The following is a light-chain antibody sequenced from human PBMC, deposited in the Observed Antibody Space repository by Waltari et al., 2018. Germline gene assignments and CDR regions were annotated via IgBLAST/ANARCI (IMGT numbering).Light chain of an antibody. V-gene: IGLV3-21*04. Sequence: SYVPTPAPSVSVAPGEKARHTCGGNQIADYKVHWYQQKPGQAPVFVIFYDSDRPSGIPERFSGSNSRNTATLTISRAEAGDEADYYCQVWDTSINLSVFGTGTKVTVL. J-gene: IGLJ1*01. CDR2: YDS. CDR1: QIADYK. CDR3: QVWDTSINLSV.